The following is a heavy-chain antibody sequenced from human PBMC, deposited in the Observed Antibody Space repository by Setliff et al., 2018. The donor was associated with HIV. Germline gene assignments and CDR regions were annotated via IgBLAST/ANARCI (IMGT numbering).Heavy chain of an antibody. CDR2: ISPYNGHT. Sequence: ASVKVSCKPSGYTFTSFGISWVRQAPGHGLEWMGWISPYNGHTNYAQNFQGRVTMTTDTSTSRAYMELSSLRSEDTAVYYCARDTSPDIVATPDAFDIWGQGTMVTVSS. V-gene: IGHV1-18*01. CDR3: ARDTSPDIVATPDAFDI. J-gene: IGHJ3*02. CDR1: GYTFTSFG. D-gene: IGHD5-12*01.